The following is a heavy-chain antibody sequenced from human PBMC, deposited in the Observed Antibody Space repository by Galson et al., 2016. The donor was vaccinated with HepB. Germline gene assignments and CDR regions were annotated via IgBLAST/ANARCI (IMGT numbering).Heavy chain of an antibody. J-gene: IGHJ5*02. CDR1: GDSISGRNYY. V-gene: IGHV4-39*01. CDR2: IYYTGST. Sequence: LSLTCTVSGDSISGRNYYWGWIRQPPGKGLEWIGSIYYTGSTYYNPSLKSRVMLSVDPSKNQFSLILNSVTAADTALYYCARASCSTTSCAWFDPWGQGTLVTVSS. CDR3: ARASCSTTSCAWFDP. D-gene: IGHD2-2*01.